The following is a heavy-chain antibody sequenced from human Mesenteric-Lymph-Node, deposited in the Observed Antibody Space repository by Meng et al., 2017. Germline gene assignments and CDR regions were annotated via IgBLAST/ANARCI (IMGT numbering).Heavy chain of an antibody. D-gene: IGHD3-22*01. CDR2: MSTSGRT. V-gene: IGHV4-4*07. CDR3: AREDYYKDYFDY. Sequence: SETLSLTCTVSGGSISSYYWSWIRQPAGKGLEWIGRMSTSGRTNYNPSLKSRVIISEDTSSNQFSLKVNSVTAADTAVYYCAREDYYKDYFDYWGQGALVTVSS. CDR1: GGSISSYY. J-gene: IGHJ4*02.